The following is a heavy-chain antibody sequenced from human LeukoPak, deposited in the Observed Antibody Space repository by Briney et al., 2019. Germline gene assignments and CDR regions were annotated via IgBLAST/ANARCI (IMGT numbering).Heavy chain of an antibody. V-gene: IGHV5-51*01. J-gene: IGHJ6*02. CDR3: AGLMPLVRGGLKRPPRSCGMDV. CDR1: GYSFNAYY. CDR2: IYPGDSDT. D-gene: IGHD3-10*01. Sequence: GESLKISCKGSGYSFNAYYIAWVRQMPGKDLEWIGAIYPGDSDTTYSPSLQGQVTISADKSATTAYLQWNSLKASDTAIYYCAGLMPLVRGGLKRPPRSCGMDVWAKGPRSPSP.